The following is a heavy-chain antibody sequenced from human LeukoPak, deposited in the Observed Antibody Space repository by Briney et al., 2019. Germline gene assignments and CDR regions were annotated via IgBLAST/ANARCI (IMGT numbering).Heavy chain of an antibody. Sequence: PGGSLRLSCAASGFTFSSYEMNWVRQAPGKGLEWVSSISSSSSYIYYADSVKGRFTISRDNAKNSLYLQMNSLRAEDTAVYYCASVLRYFDWLFFDYWGQGTLVTVSS. J-gene: IGHJ4*02. D-gene: IGHD3-9*01. V-gene: IGHV3-21*01. CDR1: GFTFSSYE. CDR3: ASVLRYFDWLFFDY. CDR2: ISSSSSYI.